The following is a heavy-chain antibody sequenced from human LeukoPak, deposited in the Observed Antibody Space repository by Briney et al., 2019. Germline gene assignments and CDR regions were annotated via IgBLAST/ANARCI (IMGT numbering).Heavy chain of an antibody. J-gene: IGHJ3*02. CDR2: ITATARST. Sequence: VRQARGXXLASLSPITATARSTYYSASLKSPFTISTYNSKNTLYLQMNSLRADDTAVYYCLRGLISPDIWGQGTMVTVSS. D-gene: IGHD3/OR15-3a*01. V-gene: IGHV3-23*01. CDR3: LRGLISPDI.